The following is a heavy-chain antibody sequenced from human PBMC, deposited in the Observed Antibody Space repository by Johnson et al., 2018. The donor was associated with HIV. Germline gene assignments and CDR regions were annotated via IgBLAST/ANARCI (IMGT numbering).Heavy chain of an antibody. CDR1: GFTFSSYG. V-gene: IGHV3-30*18. CDR3: AKGLVYADPDDAFDI. CDR2: ISVDGSNT. J-gene: IGHJ3*02. D-gene: IGHD2-8*01. Sequence: QVQLVESGGGVVPPGRSLRLSCAASGFTFSSYGMHWVRQAPGKGLDWVAVISVDGSNTYSADSVKGRFTISRDNSKNTLYLQMNSLRAEDTAVYYCAKGLVYADPDDAFDIWGQGTMVTVSS.